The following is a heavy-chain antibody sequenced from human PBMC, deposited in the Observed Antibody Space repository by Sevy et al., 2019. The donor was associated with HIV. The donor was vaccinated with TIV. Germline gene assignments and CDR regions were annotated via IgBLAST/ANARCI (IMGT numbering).Heavy chain of an antibody. CDR2: IYYSGST. J-gene: IGHJ6*02. CDR1: GGSISSYY. Sequence: SETLSLTCTVSGGSISSYYWSWIRQPPGKGLEWIGYIYYSGSTNYNPSLKSRVTITVDTSKNQFCLKLSSVTAADTAVYYCARAYSSSAFYYYYHGMDVWGQGTTVTVSS. V-gene: IGHV4-59*01. CDR3: ARAYSSSAFYYYYHGMDV. D-gene: IGHD6-6*01.